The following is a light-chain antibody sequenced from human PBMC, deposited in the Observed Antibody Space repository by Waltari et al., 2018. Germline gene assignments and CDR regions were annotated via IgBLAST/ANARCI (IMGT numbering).Light chain of an antibody. CDR2: SDR. Sequence: SYVVTQPPSVSVAPGETATITCGGDNIGTYSVHWYQQTAGQAPVLVIFSDRDRPSGIPDRFSGSNSGNTATLTISRVEAGDEARYYCHVWHPHVDPGVFGTGTEVTVL. CDR3: HVWHPHVDPGV. V-gene: IGLV3-21*04. CDR1: NIGTYS. J-gene: IGLJ1*01.